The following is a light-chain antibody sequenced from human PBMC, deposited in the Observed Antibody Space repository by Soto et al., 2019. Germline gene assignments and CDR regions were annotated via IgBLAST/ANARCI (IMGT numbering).Light chain of an antibody. J-gene: IGKJ3*01. CDR2: DAS. Sequence: EIVLTQSPDTLSLSPGERATLSCRASQSVGSNYLAWYQQKPGQAPRLLIYDASNRATGIPARFSGSGSGTDFTLTISSLEPEDFAVYYCQQRSNWPPFTFGPGTKVDIK. CDR3: QQRSNWPPFT. CDR1: QSVGSNY. V-gene: IGKV3-11*01.